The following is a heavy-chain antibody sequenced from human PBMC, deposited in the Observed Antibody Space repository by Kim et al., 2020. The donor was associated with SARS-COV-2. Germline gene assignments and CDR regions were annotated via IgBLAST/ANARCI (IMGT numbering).Heavy chain of an antibody. CDR1: GASISSSSC. CDR3: ARGVSSAWTLRAWFDP. Sequence: SETLSLTCVVSGASISSSSCWSWVRQPPGKGLEWIGEVDHSGTTSYNVSLKNRVSILVDKSKNQFSLRLTSVSTADTAVYYCARGVSSAWTLRAWFDPWGQGNLVTV. CDR2: VDHSGTT. J-gene: IGHJ5*02. V-gene: IGHV4-4*02. D-gene: IGHD3-22*01.